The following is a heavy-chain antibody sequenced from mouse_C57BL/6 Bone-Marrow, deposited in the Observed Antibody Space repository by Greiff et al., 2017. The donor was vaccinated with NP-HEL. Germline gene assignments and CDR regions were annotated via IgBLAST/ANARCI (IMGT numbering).Heavy chain of an antibody. CDR2: INPSNGGT. J-gene: IGHJ1*03. D-gene: IGHD2-5*01. Sequence: QVQLQQPGTELVKPGASVKLSCKASGYTFTSYWMHWVKQRPGQGLEWIGNINPSNGGTNYNEKFKSKATLTVDKSSSTAYIQLSSLTSEDSAVYYCARSDSNHWYFDVWGTGTTVTVSS. CDR1: GYTFTSYW. CDR3: ARSDSNHWYFDV. V-gene: IGHV1-53*01.